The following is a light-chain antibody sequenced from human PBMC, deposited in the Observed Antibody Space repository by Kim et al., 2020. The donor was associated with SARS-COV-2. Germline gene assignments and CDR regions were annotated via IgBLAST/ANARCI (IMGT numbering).Light chain of an antibody. CDR2: EVS. CDR1: SSDVGGYNY. V-gene: IGLV2-8*01. CDR3: SSYAGSNPVV. J-gene: IGLJ2*01. Sequence: GQSVTISCTGTSSDVGGYNYVSWYQQHPGKAPKLMIYEVSKRPSGVPDRFSGSKSGNTASLTVSGLQAEDEADYYCSSYAGSNPVVFGGGTKVTVL.